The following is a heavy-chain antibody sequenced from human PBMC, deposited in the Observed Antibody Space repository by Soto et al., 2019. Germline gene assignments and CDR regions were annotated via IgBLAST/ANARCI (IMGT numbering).Heavy chain of an antibody. Sequence: EVQRVESGGALVQPGRSLRLSCAASGFTFDDYAMHWVRQAPGKGPEWVSGISWDSTSIGYADSVKGRFTISRDNAKKSLYLQMNSLRAEDTAVYFCAKDFTTMVRLCDYWGQGTLVTVSS. CDR1: GFTFDDYA. CDR3: AKDFTTMVRLCDY. V-gene: IGHV3-9*01. CDR2: ISWDSTSI. J-gene: IGHJ4*02. D-gene: IGHD5-18*01.